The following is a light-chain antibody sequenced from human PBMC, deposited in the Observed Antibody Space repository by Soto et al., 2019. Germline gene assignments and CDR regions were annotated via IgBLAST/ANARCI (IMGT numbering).Light chain of an antibody. CDR1: QSVNNK. CDR3: EQYDNWWT. CDR2: GAS. V-gene: IGKV3-15*01. J-gene: IGKJ1*01. Sequence: EIVITQSPATLSVSPGERAALSCRASQSVNNKLAWFQQKAGQGPRLLIYGASTRATDIPARFSGSGSGTEFTLTISSLQSEDFAVYFCEQYDNWWTFGQGTKVDIK.